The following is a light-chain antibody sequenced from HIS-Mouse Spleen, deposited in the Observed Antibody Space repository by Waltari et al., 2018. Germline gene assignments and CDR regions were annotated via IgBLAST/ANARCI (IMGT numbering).Light chain of an antibody. V-gene: IGLV2-23*01. Sequence: QSALTQPASVSGSPGQSITISCPGTSSDVGSYNLVSWYQQHPGKAPKLMIYEGSKRPSGVSNRFSGSKSGNTASLTISGLQAEDEADYYCCSYAGSNWVFGGGTKLTVL. CDR3: CSYAGSNWV. CDR2: EGS. CDR1: SSDVGSYNL. J-gene: IGLJ3*02.